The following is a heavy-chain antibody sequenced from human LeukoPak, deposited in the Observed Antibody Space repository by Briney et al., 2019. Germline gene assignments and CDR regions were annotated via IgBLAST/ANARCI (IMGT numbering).Heavy chain of an antibody. CDR1: GGSISSSSYY. CDR2: IYYSGST. J-gene: IGHJ6*03. CDR3: ARAFSSGSYYRFPNYYYYYMDV. Sequence: SETLPLTCTVSGGSISSSSYYWGWIRQPPGKGLEWIGSIYYSGSTYYNPSLKSRVTISVDTSKNQFSLKLSSVTAADTAVYYCARAFSSGSYYRFPNYYYYYMDVWGKGTTVTVSS. V-gene: IGHV4-39*07. D-gene: IGHD3-10*01.